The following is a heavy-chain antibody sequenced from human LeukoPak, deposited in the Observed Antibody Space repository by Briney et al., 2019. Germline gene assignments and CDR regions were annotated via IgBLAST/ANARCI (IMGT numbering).Heavy chain of an antibody. CDR1: GFTFSTYA. Sequence: GGSLRLSCAASGFTFSTYAMTWVRQAPGKGLEWVSVISGSGGSTYYADSVKGRFTLSRDNSKNTIYLQMNSLRAEDTAVYYCAKSIGGVVVVAADYWGQGTLVAVSS. CDR3: AKSIGGVVVVAADY. J-gene: IGHJ4*02. CDR2: ISGSGGST. D-gene: IGHD2-15*01. V-gene: IGHV3-23*01.